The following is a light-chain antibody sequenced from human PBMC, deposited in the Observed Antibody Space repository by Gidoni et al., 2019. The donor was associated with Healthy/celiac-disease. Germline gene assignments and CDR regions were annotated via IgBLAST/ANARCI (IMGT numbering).Light chain of an antibody. V-gene: IGLV2-14*03. Sequence: QSALTQPASVSGSPGQSITISCTGTSSDVGGYNHVSWYQQHPGKAPKLMIYDVSNRPSGVSNRFSGSKSVHTASLTISGPQAEDEADYYCSSYTSSSTLVFGGGTKLTVL. CDR3: SSYTSSSTLV. CDR1: SSDVGGYNH. J-gene: IGLJ3*02. CDR2: DVS.